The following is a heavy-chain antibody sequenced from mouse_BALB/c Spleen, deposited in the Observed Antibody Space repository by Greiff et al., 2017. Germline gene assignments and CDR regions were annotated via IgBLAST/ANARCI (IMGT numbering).Heavy chain of an antibody. D-gene: IGHD1-1*01. CDR1: GYAFTNYL. J-gene: IGHJ2*01. Sequence: VQLQQSGAELVRPGTSVKVSCKASGYAFTNYLIEWVKQRPGQGLEWIGVINPGSGGTNYNEKFKGKATLTTDKSSSTAYMQLSRLTSEDSAVYFCARPYYYGSSYFDYWGQGTTLTVSS. CDR2: INPGSGGT. CDR3: ARPYYYGSSYFDY. V-gene: IGHV1-54*01.